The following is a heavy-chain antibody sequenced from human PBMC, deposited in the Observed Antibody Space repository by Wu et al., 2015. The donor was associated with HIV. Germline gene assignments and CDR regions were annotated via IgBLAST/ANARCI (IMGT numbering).Heavy chain of an antibody. CDR1: GGTFSSYA. CDR3: ARGSEGLSSSRPGWFDP. D-gene: IGHD6-13*01. J-gene: IGHJ5*02. V-gene: IGHV1-69*12. CDR2: IIPIFGTA. Sequence: QVQLVQSGAEVKKPGSSVKVSCKASGGTFSSYAISWVRQAPGQGLEWMGGIIPIFGTANYAQKFQGRVTITADESTSTAYMELSSLRSEDTAVYYCARGSEGLSSSRPGWFDPWGQGNPWSTVSS.